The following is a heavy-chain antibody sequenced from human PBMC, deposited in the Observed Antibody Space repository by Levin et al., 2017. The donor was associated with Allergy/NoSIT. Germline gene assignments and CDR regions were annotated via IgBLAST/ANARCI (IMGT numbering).Heavy chain of an antibody. J-gene: IGHJ4*02. Sequence: ETLSLTCAASGFTFSSYAMSWVRQTPGKGLEWVSSITDSGSKTFYTDSVKGRFTISRDKSKNTLYLQMNSLRAEDTAVYYCAKDLYTAHYYDNSGYYSNWGQGTLVTVSS. D-gene: IGHD3-22*01. V-gene: IGHV3-23*01. CDR3: AKDLYTAHYYDNSGYYSN. CDR2: ITDSGSKT. CDR1: GFTFSSYA.